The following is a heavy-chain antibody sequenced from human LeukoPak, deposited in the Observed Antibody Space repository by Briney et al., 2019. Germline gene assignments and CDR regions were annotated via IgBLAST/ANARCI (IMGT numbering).Heavy chain of an antibody. J-gene: IGHJ5*02. D-gene: IGHD5-18*01. CDR2: INPVVGKA. CDR1: GATFSSYA. V-gene: IGHV1-69*10. CDR3: SGRGGDTAMVNNWFDP. Sequence: SVKASCKASGATFSSYAISWVRQAPGQGLEWMAGINPVVGKANYAQKVQGRGTITTAKSPSTADMELSSRRSEVPAVHHWSGRGGDTAMVNNWFDPWGQGTLVTVSS.